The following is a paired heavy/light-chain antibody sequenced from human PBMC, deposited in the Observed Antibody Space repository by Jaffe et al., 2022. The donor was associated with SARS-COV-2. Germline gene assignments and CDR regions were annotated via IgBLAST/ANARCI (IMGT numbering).Heavy chain of an antibody. CDR3: VREYSGSKLSFQY. J-gene: IGHJ4*02. Sequence: QVQLVESGGGVVLPGRSLRISCAASGFTFSNDAMHWVRQAPGKGLEWVALISYDGIDKFYRDSVKGRFTISRDNSRNTLYLQMDSLGADDTAVYYCVREYSGSKLSFQYWGQGTLVTVSS. D-gene: IGHD6-6*01. CDR1: GFTFSNDA. V-gene: IGHV3-30-3*01. CDR2: ISYDGIDK.
Light chain of an antibody. CDR1: SSDVGGYKF. CDR3: CSYAGTYTWV. Sequence: QSALTQPRSVSGSPGQSVTISCTGTSSDVGGYKFVSWYQHHPGKAPKLMIYDVSERPSGVPDRFSGSKSGNTASLTISGLQAEDEADYYCCSYAGTYTWVFGGGTKLTVL. J-gene: IGLJ3*02. V-gene: IGLV2-11*01. CDR2: DVS.